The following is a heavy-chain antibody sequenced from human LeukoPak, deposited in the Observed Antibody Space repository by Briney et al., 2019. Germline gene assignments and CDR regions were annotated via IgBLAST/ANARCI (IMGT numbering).Heavy chain of an antibody. CDR3: VSVRANHYYYYYGMDV. V-gene: IGHV1-69*04. CDR1: GGTFSSYA. CDR2: IIPILGIA. Sequence: VASVKVSCKASGGTFSSYAISWVRQAPGQGLEWMGRIIPILGIANYAQKFQGRVTVTADKSTSTAYMELSSLRSEDTAVYYCVSVRANHYYYYYGMDVWGQGTTVTVSS. J-gene: IGHJ6*02. D-gene: IGHD3-10*01.